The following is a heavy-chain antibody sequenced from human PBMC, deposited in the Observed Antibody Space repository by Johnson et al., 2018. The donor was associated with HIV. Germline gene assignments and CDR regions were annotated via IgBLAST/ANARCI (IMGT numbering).Heavy chain of an antibody. V-gene: IGHV3-53*01. CDR3: ARGDMFSRTWPEAFDI. Sequence: VQLVESGGGLIQPGGSLRLSCAASGFTISSNYMSWVRQAPGMGLEWVSITYSAGNTYFADSVQGRFSISRDNSKNTLYLQMNSLRAEDTAVYYCARGDMFSRTWPEAFDIWGQGRVVTVSS. CDR1: GFTISSNY. D-gene: IGHD3-10*02. CDR2: TYSAGNT. J-gene: IGHJ3*02.